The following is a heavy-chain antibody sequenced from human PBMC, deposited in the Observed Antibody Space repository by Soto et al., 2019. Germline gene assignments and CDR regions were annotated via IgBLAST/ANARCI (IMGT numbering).Heavy chain of an antibody. CDR3: ARAFGESDF. Sequence: EVQLLESGGGLVQPGGSLRLSCAASGFTFSNYDMSWVRQAPGKGLEWVSGLRGSGLSTYYAESVKGRFTISRDNPRNTLYLQMNSLRVEDTAVYYCARAFGESDFWGQGTLVTVSS. D-gene: IGHD2-21*01. V-gene: IGHV3-23*01. J-gene: IGHJ4*02. CDR1: GFTFSNYD. CDR2: LRGSGLST.